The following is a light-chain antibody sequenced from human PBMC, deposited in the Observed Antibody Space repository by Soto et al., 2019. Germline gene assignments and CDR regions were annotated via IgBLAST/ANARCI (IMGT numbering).Light chain of an antibody. CDR2: EVS. J-gene: IGLJ1*01. Sequence: QSVLTQPASVSGSPGQSITISCTGTSSDVGGYNYVSWYQQHPGKAPKLMIYEVSDRPSGVSNRFSASKSGNTASLTICGLQAEDEADYYCCSYTSRSNPWVCGTGTKVTV. V-gene: IGLV2-14*01. CDR3: CSYTSRSNPWV. CDR1: SSDVGGYNY.